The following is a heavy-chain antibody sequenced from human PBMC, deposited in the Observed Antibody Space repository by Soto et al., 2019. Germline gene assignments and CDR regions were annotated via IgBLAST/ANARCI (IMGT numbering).Heavy chain of an antibody. J-gene: IGHJ4*02. Sequence: GGSLRLSCAASGFTFSTYTMIWVRQAPGKGLECVSYISSTSSVIYYADSVQGRFTISRDNAKNSLFLQMGSLTAVDTAVDYCARGNNVRVLHGAFAFWGQGTLVTVSS. CDR3: ARGNNVRVLHGAFAF. V-gene: IGHV3-48*01. D-gene: IGHD2-8*01. CDR1: GFTFSTYT. CDR2: ISSTSSVI.